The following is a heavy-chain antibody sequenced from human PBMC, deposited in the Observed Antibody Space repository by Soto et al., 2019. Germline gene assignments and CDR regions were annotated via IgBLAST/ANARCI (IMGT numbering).Heavy chain of an antibody. CDR2: VYYSGST. CDR3: ARDYRYAGFDSTGYYYGGHFDS. Sequence: QVQLQESGPGLVKPSETLSLTCTVSGGSIGSFYWSWIRQPPGKGLEWIGYVYYSGSTNYNPSLKRRVTLLVDTSKNQFSLSLSSVTAADTAVYYCARDYRYAGFDSTGYYYGGHFDSWGQGTLVTVSS. J-gene: IGHJ4*02. V-gene: IGHV4-59*01. D-gene: IGHD3-22*01. CDR1: GGSIGSFY.